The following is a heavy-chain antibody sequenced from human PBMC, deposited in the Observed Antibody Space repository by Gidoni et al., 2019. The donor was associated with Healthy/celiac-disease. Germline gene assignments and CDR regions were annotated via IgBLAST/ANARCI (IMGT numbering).Heavy chain of an antibody. V-gene: IGHV4-59*01. CDR2: IYYSGST. CDR3: ARDGYCSGGSCYSNWFDP. CDR1: GGSISSYY. D-gene: IGHD2-15*01. J-gene: IGHJ5*02. Sequence: QVQLQESGPGLVKPSETLSLTCTVSGGSISSYYWSWIRQPPGKGLEWIWYIYYSGSTNYNHSLKSRVTISVDTSKNQFSLKLSSVTAADTAVYYCARDGYCSGGSCYSNWFDPWGQGTLVTVSS.